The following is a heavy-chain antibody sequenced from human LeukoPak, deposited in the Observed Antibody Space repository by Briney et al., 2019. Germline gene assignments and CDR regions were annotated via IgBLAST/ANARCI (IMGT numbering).Heavy chain of an antibody. CDR1: GGSFTTYY. CDR2: INHGGST. V-gene: IGHV4-34*01. Sequence: PSETLSLTCAVFGGSFTTYYWTWIRQPPGKGLEWIGEINHGGSTNYNPSLKSRVTISVDTSKNQFSLKLTSVTAEDTAVYYCVRARFDYWGQGTLVTVSS. J-gene: IGHJ4*02. CDR3: VRARFDY.